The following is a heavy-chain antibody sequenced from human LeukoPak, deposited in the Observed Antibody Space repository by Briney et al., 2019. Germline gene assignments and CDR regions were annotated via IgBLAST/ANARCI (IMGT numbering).Heavy chain of an antibody. Sequence: SETLSLTCTVSGGSLSSSSYYWGWIRQPPGKGLEWIGSIYYSGSTYYNPSLKSRVTISVDTSKNQFSLKLSSVTAADTAVYYCARHGDIVVVPAANYWFDPWGQGTLVTVSS. J-gene: IGHJ5*02. V-gene: IGHV4-39*01. D-gene: IGHD2-2*01. CDR1: GGSLSSSSYY. CDR2: IYYSGST. CDR3: ARHGDIVVVPAANYWFDP.